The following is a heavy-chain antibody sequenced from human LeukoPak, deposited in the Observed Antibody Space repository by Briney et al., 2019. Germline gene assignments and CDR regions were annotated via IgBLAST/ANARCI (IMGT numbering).Heavy chain of an antibody. Sequence: ASVKVSCKASGYTFTGYYMHWVRQAPGQGLEWMGWINPNSGGTNYAQKFQGRVTMTRDTSISTAYMELSRLRSDDTAVYYCARGGRFVSRGYNWFDPWGQGTLVTVSS. V-gene: IGHV1-2*02. D-gene: IGHD2-15*01. CDR3: ARGGRFVSRGYNWFDP. CDR1: GYTFTGYY. J-gene: IGHJ5*02. CDR2: INPNSGGT.